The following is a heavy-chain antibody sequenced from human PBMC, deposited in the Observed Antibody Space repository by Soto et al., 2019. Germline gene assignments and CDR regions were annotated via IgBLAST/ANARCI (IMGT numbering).Heavy chain of an antibody. CDR2: MNPNSGNT. D-gene: IGHD3-10*01. J-gene: IGHJ6*02. V-gene: IGHV1-8*01. CDR1: GYTFTSYD. CDR3: ARAVRGHGYYYCYGMDV. Sequence: QVQLVQSGAEVKKPGASVKVSCKASGYTFTSYDINWVRQATGQGLEWMGWMNPNSGNTGYAQKFQGRVTMTRNTSISTAYMELSSLRSEDTAVYYCARAVRGHGYYYCYGMDVWGQGTTVTVSS.